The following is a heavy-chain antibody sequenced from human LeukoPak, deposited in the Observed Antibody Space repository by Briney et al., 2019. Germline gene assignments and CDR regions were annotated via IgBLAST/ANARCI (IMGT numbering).Heavy chain of an antibody. J-gene: IGHJ4*02. Sequence: GGSLRLSCAASGFTFSSYAMHWVRQAPGKGLEWVAVISYDGSNKYYADSVKGRFTISRDNSKNTLYLQMNSLRAEDTAVYYCATLLVRGPGYDYWGQGTLVTVSS. CDR1: GFTFSSYA. CDR2: ISYDGSNK. D-gene: IGHD3-10*01. V-gene: IGHV3-30*04. CDR3: ATLLVRGPGYDY.